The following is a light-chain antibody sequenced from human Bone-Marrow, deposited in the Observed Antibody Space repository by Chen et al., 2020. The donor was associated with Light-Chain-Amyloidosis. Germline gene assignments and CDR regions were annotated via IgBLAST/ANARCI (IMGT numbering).Light chain of an antibody. J-gene: IGLJ2*01. CDR2: KDT. V-gene: IGLV3-25*03. CDR1: DLPTKY. CDR3: QSADSSGTYEVI. Sequence: SYELTQPPSVSVSPGQTARITCSGDDLPTKYAYWYQQKPGQAPVLVIHKDTERPSGISERFSGSSSGTTDTVTISGVQAEDEADYQCQSADSSGTYEVIFGGGTKLTVL.